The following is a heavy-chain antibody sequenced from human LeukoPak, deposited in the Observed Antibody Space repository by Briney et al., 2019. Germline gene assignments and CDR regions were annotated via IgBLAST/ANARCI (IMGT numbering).Heavy chain of an antibody. J-gene: IGHJ4*02. D-gene: IGHD3-16*02. CDR1: GYTFTGYY. V-gene: IGHV1-18*04. CDR2: ISAYNGNT. Sequence: ASVKVSCKASGYTFTGYYMHWVRQAPGQGLEWMGWISAYNGNTNYAQKLQGRVTMTTDTSTSTAYMELRSLRSDDTAVYYCARGGDMITFGGVIATYLDYWGQGTLVTVSS. CDR3: ARGGDMITFGGVIATYLDY.